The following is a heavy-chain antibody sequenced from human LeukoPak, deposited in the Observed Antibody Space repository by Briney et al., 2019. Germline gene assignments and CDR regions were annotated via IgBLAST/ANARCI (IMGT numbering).Heavy chain of an antibody. V-gene: IGHV1-69-2*01. D-gene: IGHD6-19*01. CDR2: VDPEDGET. Sequence: ASVKVSCKVSGYTFTDYYMHWVQQVPGKGLEWMGLVDPEDGETIYTEKFQGRVTITADTSIDTAYMELSSLRSEDTAVYYRATVLAVAGAGYFHHWGQGTLVTVSS. CDR1: GYTFTDYY. J-gene: IGHJ1*01. CDR3: ATVLAVAGAGYFHH.